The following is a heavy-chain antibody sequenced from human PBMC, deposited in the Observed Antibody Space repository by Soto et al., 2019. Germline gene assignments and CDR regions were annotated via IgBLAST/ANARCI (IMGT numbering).Heavy chain of an antibody. V-gene: IGHV3-23*01. CDR2: ISGSGGST. CDR1: GFTFSSYA. CDR3: AKGLTKYYDSSGYLN. Sequence: GGSLRLSCAASGFTFSSYAMSWVRQAPGKGLEWVSAISGSGGSTYYADSVKGRFTISRDNSKNTLYLQMNSLRAEDTAVYYCAKGLTKYYDSSGYLNWGQGTLVTVSS. J-gene: IGHJ4*02. D-gene: IGHD3-22*01.